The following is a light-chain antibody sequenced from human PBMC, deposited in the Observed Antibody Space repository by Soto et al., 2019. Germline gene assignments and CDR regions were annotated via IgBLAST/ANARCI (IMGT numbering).Light chain of an antibody. CDR1: SSNIESNT. J-gene: IGLJ3*02. Sequence: QSVLTQPPSASGTPGQRVTISCSGSSSNIESNTVNWYQQLPGTAPKLLIYNNNQRPSGVPDRLSGSKSGTSASLAISGLQSEDEADYYCAAWDDSLIGPVFGGGTKVTVL. CDR3: AAWDDSLIGPV. V-gene: IGLV1-44*01. CDR2: NNN.